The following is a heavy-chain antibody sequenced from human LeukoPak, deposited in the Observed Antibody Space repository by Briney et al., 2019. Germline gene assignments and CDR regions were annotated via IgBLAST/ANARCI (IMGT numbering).Heavy chain of an antibody. V-gene: IGHV4-39*07. CDR1: GGSISNSTNF. CDR2: LYHSGRT. D-gene: IGHD3-3*01. J-gene: IGHJ6*03. Sequence: SGTLSLTCTVSGGSISNSTNFWGWIRQPPGKEMEWIGSLYHSGRTYYNPSLKSRVTISEDSSKNQISLKMTSVTVADTAVYYCARAIPGNVYYDFWSGSNYYYYMDVWGKGTTVTVSS. CDR3: ARAIPGNVYYDFWSGSNYYYYMDV.